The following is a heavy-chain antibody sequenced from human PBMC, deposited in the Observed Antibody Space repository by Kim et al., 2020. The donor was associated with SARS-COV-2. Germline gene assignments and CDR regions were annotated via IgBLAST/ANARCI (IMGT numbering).Heavy chain of an antibody. CDR3: GRAIDYSRH. V-gene: IGHV3-7*01. D-gene: IGHD4-4*01. CDR1: GFTFTDFG. J-gene: IGHJ4*02. Sequence: GGSLRLSCVVSGFTFTDFGMSWVRQAPGKGLEWVANINQDGRETNYADSVKGRYTISRDNAKNSLYLQMTSLRDEDTAVYYCGRAIDYSRHWGLGTLVTVSS. CDR2: INQDGRET.